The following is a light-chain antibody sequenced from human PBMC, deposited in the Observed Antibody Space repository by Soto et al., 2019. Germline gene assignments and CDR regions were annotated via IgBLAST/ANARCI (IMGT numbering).Light chain of an antibody. V-gene: IGKV3-15*01. CDR3: QQYKNWPPWT. Sequence: ETVMTQSPATLSLSPGERATLSCRASQSVSTNLVWYQQRPGQAPRLLIYSASIRATGIPARFSGSGSETEFTLTISSLRSEDSALYYCQQYKNWPPWTFGQGTKVEV. CDR1: QSVSTN. CDR2: SAS. J-gene: IGKJ1*01.